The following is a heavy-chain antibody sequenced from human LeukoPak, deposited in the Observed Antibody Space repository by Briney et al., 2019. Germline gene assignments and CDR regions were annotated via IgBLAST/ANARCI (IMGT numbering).Heavy chain of an antibody. D-gene: IGHD3-22*01. CDR1: GGSISSGDYY. J-gene: IGHJ4*02. V-gene: IGHV4-30-4*08. CDR2: IYYSGST. CDR3: ARERENYDSSGYFPLFDY. Sequence: PSQTLSLTCTVSGGSISSGDYYWRWIRQPPGKGLEWIGYIYYSGSTYHNPSLKSRVTISVDTSKNQFSLKLSSVTAADTAVYYCARERENYDSSGYFPLFDYWGQGTLVTVSS.